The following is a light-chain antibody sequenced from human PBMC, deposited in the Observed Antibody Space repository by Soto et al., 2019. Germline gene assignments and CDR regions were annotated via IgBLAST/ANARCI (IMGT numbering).Light chain of an antibody. V-gene: IGLV2-14*03. Sequence: QSALTQPASVSGSPGQSITISCTGSSTDVGAHNYVSWYQQYPDKAPKLMIYDVTNRPSGVSTRFSGSKSGNTASLTIFGLQPEDEADYYCSSYTTGSTYVFGTGTKLTVL. CDR1: STDVGAHNY. J-gene: IGLJ1*01. CDR3: SSYTTGSTYV. CDR2: DVT.